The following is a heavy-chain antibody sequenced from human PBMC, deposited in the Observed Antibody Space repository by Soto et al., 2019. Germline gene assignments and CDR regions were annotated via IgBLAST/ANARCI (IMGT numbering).Heavy chain of an antibody. D-gene: IGHD2-21*01. V-gene: IGHV2-5*02. CDR2: IYWDDDK. Sequence: QITLKESGPTLVKPTQTLTLTCTFSGFSLSTYGMGMGWIRQPPGKAPEWLSVIYWDDDKRYSPSLKSRLTITKDTSKSQVVLTMTDVDPVDTATYYCAHVFWRRINHYFDYWGQGSLVTVSS. J-gene: IGHJ4*02. CDR3: AHVFWRRINHYFDY. CDR1: GFSLSTYGMG.